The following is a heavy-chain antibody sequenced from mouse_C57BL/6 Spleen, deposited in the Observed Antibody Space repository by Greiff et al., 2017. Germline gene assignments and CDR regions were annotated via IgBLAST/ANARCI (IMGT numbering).Heavy chain of an antibody. J-gene: IGHJ4*01. Sequence: QVQLQQSGAELVKPGASVKLSCKASGYTFTEYTIHWVKQRSGQGLEWIGWFYPGSGSIKYNEKFKDKATLTADKSSSTVYMELSRLTSEDSAVYFCARHEGGGPPPGYHESMDYWGQGTSVTVSS. CDR3: ARHEGGGPPPGYHESMDY. D-gene: IGHD2-2*01. CDR1: GYTFTEYT. CDR2: FYPGSGSI. V-gene: IGHV1-62-2*01.